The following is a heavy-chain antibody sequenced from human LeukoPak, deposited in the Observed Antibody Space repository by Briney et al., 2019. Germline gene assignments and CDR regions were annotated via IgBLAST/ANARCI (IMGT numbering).Heavy chain of an antibody. CDR2: ISSSSSYI. V-gene: IGHV3-21*01. CDR1: GFTFSSYS. J-gene: IGHJ4*02. D-gene: IGHD2-21*02. CDR3: ASDLAYCGGDCYLDSN. Sequence: GGSLRLSCAASGFTFSSYSMNWVRQAPGKGLEWVSSISSSSSYIYYADSVKGRFTISRDNAKNSLYLQMNSLRAEDPAVYYCASDLAYCGGDCYLDSNWGQGTLVTVSS.